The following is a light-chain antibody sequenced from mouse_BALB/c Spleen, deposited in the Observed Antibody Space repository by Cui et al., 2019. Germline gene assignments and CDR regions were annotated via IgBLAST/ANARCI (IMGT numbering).Light chain of an antibody. CDR2: DTS. CDR1: SSVSY. CDR3: QQWSSYPRT. J-gene: IGKJ1*01. Sequence: QIVLTQSPAIMSASPGEKVTMTCSASSSVSYMYWYQQKPGSPPRLLIYDTSHLASGVPVRFSGSGSGTSYSLTISRMEAEDAATYYCQQWSSYPRTFGGGTKLEIK. V-gene: IGKV4-55*01.